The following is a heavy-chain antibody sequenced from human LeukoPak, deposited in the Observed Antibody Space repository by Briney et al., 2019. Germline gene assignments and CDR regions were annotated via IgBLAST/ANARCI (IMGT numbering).Heavy chain of an antibody. V-gene: IGHV4-34*01. CDR3: ARGGVAASFDY. Sequence: PSETLSLTCAVYGGSFSDYYWSWIRQPPGKGLEWIGYIYHSGSTYYNPSLKSRVTISVDRSKNQFSLKLSSVTAADTAVYYCARGGVAASFDYWGQGTLVTVSS. J-gene: IGHJ4*02. CDR2: IYHSGST. D-gene: IGHD2-15*01. CDR1: GGSFSDYY.